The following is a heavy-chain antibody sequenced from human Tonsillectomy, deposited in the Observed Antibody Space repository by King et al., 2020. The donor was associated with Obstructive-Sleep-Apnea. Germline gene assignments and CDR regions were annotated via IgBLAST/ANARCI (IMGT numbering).Heavy chain of an antibody. CDR2: IHHTGST. J-gene: IGHJ4*02. D-gene: IGHD2-2*01. CDR3: ARLGLRGGRGHYVPASLGDY. Sequence: QLQESGPGLVKPAETLSLTCSVSGFSISSGHYWGWIRQPPGKGLEWIGNIHHTGSTYYSPSLKSRVTMSMDTAWDQLSLRLTSVTAADTAVYYCARLGLRGGRGHYVPASLGDYWGQGTLVIVSS. CDR1: GFSISSGHY. V-gene: IGHV4-38-2*02.